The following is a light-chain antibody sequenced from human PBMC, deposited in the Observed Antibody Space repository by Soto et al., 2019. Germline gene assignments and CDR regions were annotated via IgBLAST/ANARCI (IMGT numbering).Light chain of an antibody. J-gene: IGKJ1*01. CDR2: AAA. Sequence: DIQMPQSPSSLSASVGDILTITYRASQSIGKFLNWYQQKPGTAPNLLISAAASLQSGVPSRFSGTGSGTEFTLTISSPQTEDFANYFCQQSYAPPRTFGQGTKVEVK. V-gene: IGKV1-39*01. CDR1: QSIGKF. CDR3: QQSYAPPRT.